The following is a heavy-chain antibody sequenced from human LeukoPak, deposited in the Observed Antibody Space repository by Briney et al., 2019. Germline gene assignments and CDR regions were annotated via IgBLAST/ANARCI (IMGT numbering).Heavy chain of an antibody. D-gene: IGHD1/OR15-1a*01. CDR2: ISYDGSNK. CDR3: ARGTHASYYYYMDV. CDR1: GFTFSSYA. J-gene: IGHJ6*03. Sequence: GGSLRLSCAASGFTFSSYAMHWVGRAPGTGLEGVAVISYDGSNKYYADSVKGRFTISRDNSKNTLYLQMNSLRAEDTAVYYCARGTHASYYYYMDVWGKGTTVTVSS. V-gene: IGHV3-30*01.